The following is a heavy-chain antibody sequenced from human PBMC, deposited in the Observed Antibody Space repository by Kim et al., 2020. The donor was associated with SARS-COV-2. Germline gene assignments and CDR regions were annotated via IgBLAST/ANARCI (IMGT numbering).Heavy chain of an antibody. Sequence: NDNPTLTSRVTISVVTSKNQFSLKLSTVTAADTAVYYCASSRIAAAEFDYWGQGTLVTVSS. D-gene: IGHD6-13*01. J-gene: IGHJ4*02. CDR3: ASSRIAAAEFDY. V-gene: IGHV4-59*01.